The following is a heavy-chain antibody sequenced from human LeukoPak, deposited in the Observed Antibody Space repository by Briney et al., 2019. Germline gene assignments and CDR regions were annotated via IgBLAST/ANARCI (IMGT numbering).Heavy chain of an antibody. Sequence: SETLSLTCTVSGGSISSYYWSWIRQPAGKGLEWIGRIYTSGSTNYNPSLKSRVTMSVDTSKNQFSLKLSSVTAADTAVYYCARAPYSRTYYYYYYMDVWGKGTTVTVSS. CDR1: GGSISSYY. CDR3: ARAPYSRTYYYYYYMDV. D-gene: IGHD6-13*01. V-gene: IGHV4-4*07. J-gene: IGHJ6*03. CDR2: IYTSGST.